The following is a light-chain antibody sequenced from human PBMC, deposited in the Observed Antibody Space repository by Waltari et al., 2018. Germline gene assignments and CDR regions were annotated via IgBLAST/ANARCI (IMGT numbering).Light chain of an antibody. Sequence: QSALTQPRTVSGSPGQSVTISCTGTSSDVGGYKHVSWYQQHPGEAPKLIFYDVTKRPSGVPDRFSGSKSGNTASLTISGLQAEDEADYYCCSFAGSYTWVLGGVTKVTVL. CDR2: DVT. V-gene: IGLV2-11*01. CDR1: SSDVGGYKH. J-gene: IGLJ3*02. CDR3: CSFAGSYTWV.